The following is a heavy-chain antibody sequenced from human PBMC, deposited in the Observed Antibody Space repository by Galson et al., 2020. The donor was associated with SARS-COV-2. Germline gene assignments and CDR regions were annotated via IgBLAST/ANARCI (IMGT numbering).Heavy chain of an antibody. CDR2: ISGSGGST. CDR1: GFTFSSYA. CDR3: AKDQSDSSGYYSGDAFDI. J-gene: IGHJ3*02. Sequence: GSLRLSCAASGFTFSSYAMSWVRQAPGKGLEWVSAISGSGGSTYYADSVKGRFTISRDNSKNTLYLQMNSLRAEDTAVYYCAKDQSDSSGYYSGDAFDIWGQGTMVTVSS. D-gene: IGHD3-22*01. V-gene: IGHV3-23*01.